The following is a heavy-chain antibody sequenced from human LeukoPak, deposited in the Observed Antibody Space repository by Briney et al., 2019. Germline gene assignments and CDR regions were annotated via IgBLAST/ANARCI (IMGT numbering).Heavy chain of an antibody. CDR1: GYTFTSYG. V-gene: IGHV1-18*04. CDR2: ISAYNGNT. J-gene: IGHJ6*04. Sequence: ASVKVSCKASGYTFTSYGISWVRQAPGQGLEWMGWISAYNGNTNYAQRLQGRVTMTTDTSTSTAYMELRSLRSDDTAVYYCARDLRVTMARGCFPLGFDYYYGMDVWGKGTTVTVSS. D-gene: IGHD3-10*01. CDR3: ARDLRVTMARGCFPLGFDYYYGMDV.